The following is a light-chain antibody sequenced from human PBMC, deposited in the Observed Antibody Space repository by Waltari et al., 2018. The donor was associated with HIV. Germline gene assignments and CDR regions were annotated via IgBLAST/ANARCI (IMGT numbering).Light chain of an antibody. Sequence: QSALTQPASVSGSPGQSITISCTGTSSDVGGYNYLSWYQRHPCKAPKLMIYDVSKRPSGVSNRFYGSKSGNTAYLTISGLQAEDEADDYCCSYAGSSTLVFGGGTKLTVL. CDR1: SSDVGGYNY. V-gene: IGLV2-23*02. CDR3: CSYAGSSTLV. CDR2: DVS. J-gene: IGLJ2*01.